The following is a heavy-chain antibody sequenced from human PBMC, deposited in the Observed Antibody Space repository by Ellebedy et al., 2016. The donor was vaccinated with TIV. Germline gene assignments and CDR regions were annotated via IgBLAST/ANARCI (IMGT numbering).Heavy chain of an antibody. CDR3: ARDKRRATTGCRFDY. V-gene: IGHV3-23*01. CDR1: GFRFISYT. D-gene: IGHD1-26*01. CDR2: ITGTGRST. J-gene: IGHJ4*02. Sequence: GESLKISCAASGFRFISYTMTWVRQAPGKGLEWVSGITGTGRSTYYADSVKGRFTISRDNSKDTLYLQMNSLRAEDTAVYYCARDKRRATTGCRFDYWGQGTLVTVSS.